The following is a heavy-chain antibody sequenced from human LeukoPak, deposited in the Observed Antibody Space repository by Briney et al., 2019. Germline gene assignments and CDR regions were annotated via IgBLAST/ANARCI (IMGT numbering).Heavy chain of an antibody. CDR1: GYTFTSYY. J-gene: IGHJ5*02. CDR3: ARVTSPYSSINWFDP. Sequence: SVKVSCKASGYTFTSYYMHWVRQAPGQGLEWMGGIIPIFGTANYAQKFQGRVTITADESTSTAYMELSSLRSEDTAVYYCARVTSPYSSINWFDPWGQGTLVTVSS. CDR2: IIPIFGTA. D-gene: IGHD2-21*01. V-gene: IGHV1-69*13.